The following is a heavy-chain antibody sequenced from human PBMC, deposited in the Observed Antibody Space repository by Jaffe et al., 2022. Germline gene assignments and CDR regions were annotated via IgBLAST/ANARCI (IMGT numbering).Heavy chain of an antibody. J-gene: IGHJ6*03. V-gene: IGHV4-39*01. CDR3: ARQGYYYYMDV. Sequence: QLQLQESGPGLVKPSETLSLTCTVSGGSISSSSYYWGWIRQPPGKGLEWIGSIYYSGSTYYNPSLKSRVTISVDTSKNQFSLKLSSVTAADTAVYYCARQGYYYYMDVWGKGTTVTVSS. CDR1: GGSISSSSYY. CDR2: IYYSGST.